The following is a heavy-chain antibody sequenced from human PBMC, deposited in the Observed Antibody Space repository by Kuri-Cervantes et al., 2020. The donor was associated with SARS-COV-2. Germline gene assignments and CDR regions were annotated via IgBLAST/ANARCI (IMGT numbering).Heavy chain of an antibody. J-gene: IGHJ6*03. CDR1: GYTFTGYY. D-gene: IGHD2-2*01. CDR3: ARGDARPPHYYYYYMDV. CDR2: INPNSGGT. V-gene: IGHV1-2*02. Sequence: ASVKVSCKASGYTFTGYYMHWVRQAPGQGLEWMGWINPNSGGTNYAQKFQGRVTMTRDTSSSTAYMELSRLRSDDTAVYYCARGDARPPHYYYYYMDVWGKGTTVTVSS.